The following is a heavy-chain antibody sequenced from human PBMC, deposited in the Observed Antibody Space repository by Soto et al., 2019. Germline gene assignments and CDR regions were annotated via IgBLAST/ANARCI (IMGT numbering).Heavy chain of an antibody. Sequence: QVQLQESGPGLVKPSETLSLTCTVSGGSISSYYWSWIRQPPGKGLEWIGYIYYSGSTNYNPSLKSRVTISVDTSKNQFSLKLSSVTAADTAVYYCARASWYDTPFDYWGQGTLVTVSS. V-gene: IGHV4-59*01. CDR1: GGSISSYY. J-gene: IGHJ4*02. D-gene: IGHD6-13*01. CDR3: ARASWYDTPFDY. CDR2: IYYSGST.